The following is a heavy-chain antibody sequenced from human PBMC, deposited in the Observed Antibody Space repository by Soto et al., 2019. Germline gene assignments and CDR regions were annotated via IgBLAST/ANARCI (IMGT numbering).Heavy chain of an antibody. D-gene: IGHD6-19*01. Sequence: EVQLVESGGGLVKPGGSLRLSCAASGFTFSEAWMNWVRQAPGKGLEWVGRIKSKAAGGTTDYVAPVNVRFTISSDDSTNTLFLQMNSLKTEDTAVYYCTTDSPVAGGGPLWGQGTLVTVSS. CDR3: TTDSPVAGGGPL. V-gene: IGHV3-15*07. CDR2: IKSKAAGGTT. CDR1: GFTFSEAW. J-gene: IGHJ4*02.